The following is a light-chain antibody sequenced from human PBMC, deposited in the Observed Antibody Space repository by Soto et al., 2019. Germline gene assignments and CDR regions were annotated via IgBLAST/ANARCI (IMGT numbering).Light chain of an antibody. CDR2: AAS. V-gene: IGKV1-9*01. CDR3: QQLSTYPIT. J-gene: IGKJ5*01. Sequence: IQLTKSPSSLSASVGDRVTITCWASQGIANSLAWYQQRPGTAPKLLISAASNLQTGVTSTFSGSGSGTTFTLTISSLQPEDFATYYCQQLSTYPITFGQGTRLEIK. CDR1: QGIANS.